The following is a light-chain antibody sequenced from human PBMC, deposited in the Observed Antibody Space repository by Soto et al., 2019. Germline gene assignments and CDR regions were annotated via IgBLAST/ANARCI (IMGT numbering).Light chain of an antibody. CDR3: QQYGSSPLT. CDR1: QSVSN. J-gene: IGKJ4*01. Sequence: EIVLTQSPGTLSLSPGERATLSCRASQSVSNNQQKPGQAPRLLIYGASSRASGIPDRFSGCGSGTDFTLTISRLEPEDFAVYYCQQYGSSPLTFGGGTKV. CDR2: GAS. V-gene: IGKV3-20*01.